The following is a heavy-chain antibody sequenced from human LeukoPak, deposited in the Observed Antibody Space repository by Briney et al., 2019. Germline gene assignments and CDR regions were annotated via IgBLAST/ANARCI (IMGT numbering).Heavy chain of an antibody. CDR2: INHSGST. CDR1: GGSFSGYY. Sequence: SETLSLTCAVYGGSFSGYYWSWIRQPPGKGLEWIGEINHSGSTNYNPSLKSRVTISVDTSKNRFSLKLSSVTAADTAVYYCARSFWHDAFDIWGQGTMVTVSS. V-gene: IGHV4-34*01. CDR3: ARSFWHDAFDI. D-gene: IGHD2/OR15-2a*01. J-gene: IGHJ3*02.